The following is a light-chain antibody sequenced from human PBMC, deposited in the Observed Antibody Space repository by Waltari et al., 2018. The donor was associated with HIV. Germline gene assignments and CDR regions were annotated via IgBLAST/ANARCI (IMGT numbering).Light chain of an antibody. V-gene: IGKV3-11*01. Sequence: DIVLTQSPATLSLSPGERATLSCRASQSVSSYLAWYQQKPGQAPRLLIYDASNRATGIPARFSGSGSGTDFTLTISSLEPEDFAVYYCQQRSNWPPLTFGGGTKVEIK. CDR1: QSVSSY. J-gene: IGKJ4*01. CDR3: QQRSNWPPLT. CDR2: DAS.